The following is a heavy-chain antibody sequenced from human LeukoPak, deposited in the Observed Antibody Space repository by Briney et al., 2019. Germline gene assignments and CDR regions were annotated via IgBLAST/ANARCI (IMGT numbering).Heavy chain of an antibody. D-gene: IGHD3-10*01. CDR1: GDSISSSSSY. CDR3: ARGGRVGYGSGSYFYYYYYMDV. V-gene: IGHV4-39*01. J-gene: IGHJ6*03. Sequence: SETLSLTCTVSGDSISSSSSYWGWIRQPPGKGLEWTGSIYYSGNTYYNTSLKSRVTISVDTSKNQFSLKLNSVTAADTAVYYCARGGRVGYGSGSYFYYYYYMDVWGKGTTVTISS. CDR2: IYYSGNT.